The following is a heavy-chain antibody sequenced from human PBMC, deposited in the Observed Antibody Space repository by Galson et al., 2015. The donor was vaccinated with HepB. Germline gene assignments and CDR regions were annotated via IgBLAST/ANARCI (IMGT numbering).Heavy chain of an antibody. J-gene: IGHJ4*02. CDR2: IWYDGSNK. V-gene: IGHV3-33*01. Sequence: SLRLSCAASGFTFSSYGMHWVRQAPGKGLEWVAVIWYDGSNKYYADSVKGRFTISRDNSKNTLYLQMNSLRAEDTAVYYCASSMTTVPMGYWGQGTLVTVSS. CDR1: GFTFSSYG. D-gene: IGHD4-17*01. CDR3: ASSMTTVPMGY.